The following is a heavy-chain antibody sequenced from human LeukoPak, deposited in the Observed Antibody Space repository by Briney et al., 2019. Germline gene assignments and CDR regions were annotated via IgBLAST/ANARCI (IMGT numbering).Heavy chain of an antibody. V-gene: IGHV1-18*01. Sequence: ASVKVSCKASGYTFTSYGISWVRQAPGQGLEWMGWISAYNGNTNYAQKLQSRVTMTTDTSTSTAYMELRSLRSDDTAVYYCAREYCSSTSCSFDYWGQGTLVTVSS. J-gene: IGHJ4*02. D-gene: IGHD2-2*01. CDR3: AREYCSSTSCSFDY. CDR1: GYTFTSYG. CDR2: ISAYNGNT.